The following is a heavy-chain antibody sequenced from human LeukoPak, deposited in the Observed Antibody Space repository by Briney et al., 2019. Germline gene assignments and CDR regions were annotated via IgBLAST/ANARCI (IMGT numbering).Heavy chain of an antibody. CDR2: ISYDGSNK. J-gene: IGHJ1*01. V-gene: IGHV3-30*09. CDR1: GFTVSSNY. Sequence: GGSLRLSCAASGFTVSSNYMSWVRQAPGKGLEWVAVISYDGSNKYYAASVKGRFAISRDNSKDTLYLEMHSLRSDDTAVYYCARGLIAEEFFRHWGQGTLVTVSS. D-gene: IGHD6-13*01. CDR3: ARGLIAEEFFRH.